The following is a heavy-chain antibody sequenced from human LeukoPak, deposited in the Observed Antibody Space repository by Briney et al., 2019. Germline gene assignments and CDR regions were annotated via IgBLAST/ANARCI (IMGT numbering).Heavy chain of an antibody. Sequence: PGGSLRLSCAASGFTFSSYGMHWVRQAPGKGLEWVAVIWYDGSNKYYADSVKGRFTISRDNSKNTLYLQMNSLRAEDTAVYYCAKDPHRSGWFNWFDPWGQGTLVTVSS. CDR2: IWYDGSNK. CDR1: GFTFSSYG. D-gene: IGHD6-19*01. J-gene: IGHJ5*02. CDR3: AKDPHRSGWFNWFDP. V-gene: IGHV3-33*03.